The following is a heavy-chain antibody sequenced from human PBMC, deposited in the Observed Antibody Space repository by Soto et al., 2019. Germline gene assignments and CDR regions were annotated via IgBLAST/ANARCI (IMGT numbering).Heavy chain of an antibody. CDR3: AXGGGSCCFDC. Sequence: EVQLLESGGGLVQPGGSLRLSCAASGFTFSTYAMSWVRQAPGKGLEWVSAISGSGGNSTFYGDSVKGRFTISRDNSKNTLYLEMSSLGAEDTAVYYXAXGGGSCCFDCWGQGTLVTVSS. J-gene: IGHJ4*02. V-gene: IGHV3-23*01. CDR2: ISGSGGNST. D-gene: IGHD2-15*01. CDR1: GFTFSTYA.